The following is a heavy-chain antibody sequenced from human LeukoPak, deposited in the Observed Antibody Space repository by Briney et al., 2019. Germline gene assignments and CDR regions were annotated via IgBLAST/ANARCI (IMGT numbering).Heavy chain of an antibody. CDR1: GFTFSDYY. V-gene: IGHV3-11*06. D-gene: IGHD2-2*01. CDR2: ISSSSSYT. CDR3: ARGGVVVPAAMPRYYGMDV. J-gene: IGHJ6*04. Sequence: GGSLRLSFAASGFTFSDYYMSWIRQAPGKGLEWVSYISSSSSYTNYAGSVKGRFTISRDNAKNSLYLQMNSLRAEDTAVYYCARGGVVVPAAMPRYYGMDVWGKGTTVTVSS.